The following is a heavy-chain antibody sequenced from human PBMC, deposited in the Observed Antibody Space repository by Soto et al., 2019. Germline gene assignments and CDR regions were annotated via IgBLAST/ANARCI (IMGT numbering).Heavy chain of an antibody. J-gene: IGHJ4*02. CDR1: GYTFTAYY. V-gene: IGHV1-2*04. CDR3: AKFSSTYYYFDY. CDR2: INPNSGAT. Sequence: QVQLVQSGAEVKKPGASVTVSCRSSGYTFTAYYIHWLRKAPGQGLEWMGWINPNSGATNYAQKFQGWVTMTRDTSITTAYIELSRLISDDTAVYYCAKFSSTYYYFDYWGQGTLVTVSS. D-gene: IGHD6-13*01.